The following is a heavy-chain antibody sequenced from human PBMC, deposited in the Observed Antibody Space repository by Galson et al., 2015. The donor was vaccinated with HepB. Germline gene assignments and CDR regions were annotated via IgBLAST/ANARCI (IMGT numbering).Heavy chain of an antibody. CDR3: ARGDYPPSYYYYGMDV. V-gene: IGHV3-23*01. D-gene: IGHD4-17*01. J-gene: IGHJ6*02. CDR1: GFTFSSYV. Sequence: SLRLSCAASGFTFSSYVMSWVRQAPGKGLEWVSAIRGSGDRTNYADSVKGRFTISRDNAKNSLYLQMNSLRDEDTAVYYCARGDYPPSYYYYGMDVWGQGTTVTVSS. CDR2: IRGSGDRT.